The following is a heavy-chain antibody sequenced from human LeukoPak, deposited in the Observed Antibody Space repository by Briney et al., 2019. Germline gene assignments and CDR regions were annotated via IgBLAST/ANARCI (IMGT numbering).Heavy chain of an antibody. CDR1: GFTFSDYY. V-gene: IGHV3-23*01. D-gene: IGHD3-22*01. Sequence: GGSLRLSCAASGFTFSDYYMHWIRQAPGKGLEWVSAISGSGGSTYYADSVKGRFTISRDNSKNTLYLQMNSLRAEDTAVYYCAKTYYYDSSGYYSFAFDIWGQGTMVTVSS. CDR3: AKTYYYDSSGYYSFAFDI. CDR2: ISGSGGST. J-gene: IGHJ3*02.